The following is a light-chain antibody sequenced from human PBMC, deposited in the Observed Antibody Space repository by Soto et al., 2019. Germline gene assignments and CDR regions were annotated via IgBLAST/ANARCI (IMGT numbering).Light chain of an antibody. J-gene: IGLJ1*01. CDR2: DNF. V-gene: IGLV1-40*01. Sequence: QSVLTQPPSVSGAPGQRVTISCTGSSSNIGAGYDVHWYQQLPGTAPKLLIYDNFNRPSGVPDRFSGSKSGTSASLAITGLQDEDEADYYCQSYDSSLSGYVFGTGTKLTVL. CDR3: QSYDSSLSGYV. CDR1: SSNIGAGYD.